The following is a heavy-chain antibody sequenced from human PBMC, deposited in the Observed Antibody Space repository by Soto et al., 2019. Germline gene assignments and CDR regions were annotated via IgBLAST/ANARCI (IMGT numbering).Heavy chain of an antibody. D-gene: IGHD3-9*01. CDR3: TKAPRLVTHWFEP. Sequence: EVQLVESGGGQVQPGRSLRLSCEASGFTFDDFALHWVRRAPGKGLEWISGVDWNRGNAAYANSVKGRINVTRDSDENTLCLDLSSMRQYDTALYYCTKAPRLVTHWFEPWGQGTLVTVSP. CDR1: GFTFDDFA. J-gene: IGHJ5*02. CDR2: VDWNRGNA. V-gene: IGHV3-9*01.